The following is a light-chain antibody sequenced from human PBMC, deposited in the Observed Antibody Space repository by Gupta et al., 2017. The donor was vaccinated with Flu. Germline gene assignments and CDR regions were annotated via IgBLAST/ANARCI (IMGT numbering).Light chain of an antibody. CDR2: EVS. Sequence: QSALTQPASASGSPGQSITISCTGTTSDVGGYNHVSWYQQHPGKAPKLMIYEVSNRPSGVSNRVSGSKSGNTASLTISGLQAEDEADYYCGSYRSSSTPWVFGGGTKLTVL. J-gene: IGLJ3*02. V-gene: IGLV2-14*01. CDR3: GSYRSSSTPWV. CDR1: TSDVGGYNH.